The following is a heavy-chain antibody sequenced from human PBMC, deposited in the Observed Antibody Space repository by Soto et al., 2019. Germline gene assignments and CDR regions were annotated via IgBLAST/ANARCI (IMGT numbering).Heavy chain of an antibody. CDR1: GGSISGYY. V-gene: IGHV4-39*01. J-gene: IGHJ4*02. CDR3: ARHRGPAPVY. Sequence: QVQLQESGPGLVKPSETLSLTCTVSGGSISGYYWTWIRQPPGKGLEWVGSLFYGGTTDYNPSLNSRLTISLDTSKNHFSLKLRSVTAADTAVYYCARHRGPAPVYWGQGTLVTASS. CDR2: LFYGGTT. D-gene: IGHD3-10*01.